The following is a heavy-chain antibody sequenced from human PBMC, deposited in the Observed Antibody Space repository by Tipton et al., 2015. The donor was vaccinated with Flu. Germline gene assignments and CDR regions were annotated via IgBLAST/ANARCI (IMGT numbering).Heavy chain of an antibody. CDR3: ARASRMGLRPREPFDY. CDR1: GGSISSYY. J-gene: IGHJ4*02. Sequence: TLSLTCTVFGGSISSYYWSWIRQPPGKGLEWIGEINHSGSTNYNPSLKSRVTISVDTSKNQFSLKLSSVTAADTAVYYCARASRMGLRPREPFDYWGQGTLVTVSS. D-gene: IGHD3-3*01. V-gene: IGHV4-34*01. CDR2: INHSGST.